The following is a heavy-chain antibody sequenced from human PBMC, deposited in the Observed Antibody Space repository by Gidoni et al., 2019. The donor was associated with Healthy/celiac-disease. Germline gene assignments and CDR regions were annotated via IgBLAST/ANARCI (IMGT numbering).Heavy chain of an antibody. Sequence: QVQLQESGPGLVKPSETLSLTCTVSGGSISGYSWSWIRQPPGKGLEWIGYIYYSGSTNYNPSLKSRVTISVDTSKNQFSLKLSSVTAADTAVYYCAASMVRGVIDNWFDPWGQGTLVTVSS. CDR2: IYYSGST. V-gene: IGHV4-59*08. CDR1: GGSISGYS. CDR3: AASMVRGVIDNWFDP. D-gene: IGHD3-10*01. J-gene: IGHJ5*02.